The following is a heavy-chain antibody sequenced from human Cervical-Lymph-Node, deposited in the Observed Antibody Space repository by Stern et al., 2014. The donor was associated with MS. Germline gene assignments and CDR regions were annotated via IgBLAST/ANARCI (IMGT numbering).Heavy chain of an antibody. V-gene: IGHV1-69*01. CDR2: IIPVMGTA. CDR1: GGTFNVYA. CDR3: ARDGRHTNNFGLDV. Sequence: QVQLGQSGAEVKKPGSSVKVSCKASGGTFNVYAINWLRQAPGQGLEWMGGIIPVMGTANYAQNFQGRVTITADASTRTSSMQLSSLRSDDTAVYYCARDGRHTNNFGLDVWGQGTTVTVSS. J-gene: IGHJ6*02.